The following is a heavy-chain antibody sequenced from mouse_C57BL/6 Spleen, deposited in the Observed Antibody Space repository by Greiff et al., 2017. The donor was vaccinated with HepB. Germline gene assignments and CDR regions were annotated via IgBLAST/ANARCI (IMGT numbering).Heavy chain of an antibody. CDR2: INPNNGGT. J-gene: IGHJ4*01. Sequence: EVQLQQSGPELVKPGASVKISCKASGYTFTDYYMNWVKQSHGKSLEWIGDINPNNGGTSYNQKFKGKATLTVDKSSSTAYMELRSLTSEDSAVYYCAKLPYYGSSNYAMDYWGQGTSVTVSS. CDR1: GYTFTDYY. V-gene: IGHV1-26*01. D-gene: IGHD1-1*01. CDR3: AKLPYYGSSNYAMDY.